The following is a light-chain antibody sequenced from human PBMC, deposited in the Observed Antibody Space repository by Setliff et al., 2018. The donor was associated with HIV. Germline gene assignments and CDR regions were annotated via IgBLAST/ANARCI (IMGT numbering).Light chain of an antibody. CDR2: DVS. CDR1: SSDVGGYNY. Sequence: QSVLTQPASVSGSPGQSITISCTGTSSDVGGYNYVSWYQQHPGKAPKLMIYDVSNRPSGVSNRFSGSKSGNTASLTISGLQAEDGADYYCSSYTRSSTLKFGGGTQLTVL. J-gene: IGLJ3*02. V-gene: IGLV2-14*03. CDR3: SSYTRSSTLK.